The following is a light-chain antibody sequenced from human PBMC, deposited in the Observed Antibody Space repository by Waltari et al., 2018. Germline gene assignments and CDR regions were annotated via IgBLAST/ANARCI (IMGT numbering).Light chain of an antibody. Sequence: QSALTQPRSVSGSPGQSVTISCTGTSSDVGGYNYVSWYQHLPGKAPKLIIYDVTKWPSGVPDRFSGSKSGNTASLTISVLLGEDEADYYCCSYGGSSWVFGGGTKLTVL. J-gene: IGLJ3*02. CDR1: SSDVGGYNY. CDR3: CSYGGSSWV. V-gene: IGLV2-11*01. CDR2: DVT.